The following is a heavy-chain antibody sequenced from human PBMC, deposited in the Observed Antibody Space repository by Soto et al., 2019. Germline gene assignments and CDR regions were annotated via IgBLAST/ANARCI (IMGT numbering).Heavy chain of an antibody. CDR1: GYNFNKYA. CDR3: XXXXXXFDGTGFHAFDI. CDR2: ISSGGDNT. J-gene: IGHJ3*02. V-gene: IGHV3-23*01. Sequence: EVQLLESGGGLRQPGGSLRLSCVASGYNFNKYAVSWVRQAPGKGLEWVSAISSGGDNTHYADSVKGRFTITRDNSKXXXXXXXXXXXXXXXXXXXXXXXXXXFDGTGFHAFDIWGQGTRVTVSS. D-gene: IGHD3-9*01.